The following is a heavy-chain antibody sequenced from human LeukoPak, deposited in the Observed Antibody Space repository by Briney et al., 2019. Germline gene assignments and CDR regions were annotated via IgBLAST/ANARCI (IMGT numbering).Heavy chain of an antibody. CDR1: GGSISSFY. D-gene: IGHD2/OR15-2a*01. Sequence: PSETLSLTCTVSGGSISSFYWSWIRQPPGKGLEWIGYIYYTGSTNYNPSLKSRVTISVDTSKNQFSLKLSSVTAADTAVYYCAGHHPRNTVDFWGQGTLVTVSS. CDR3: AGHHPRNTVDF. J-gene: IGHJ4*02. V-gene: IGHV4-59*08. CDR2: IYYTGST.